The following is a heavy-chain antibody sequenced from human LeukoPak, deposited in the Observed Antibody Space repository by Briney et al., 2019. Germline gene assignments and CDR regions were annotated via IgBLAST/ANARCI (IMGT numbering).Heavy chain of an antibody. CDR3: ARAWYGSGSWVDY. V-gene: IGHV1-2*02. J-gene: IGHJ4*02. D-gene: IGHD3-10*01. CDR1: GYTFTGYY. CDR2: INPNSGGA. Sequence: ASVKVSCKASGYTFTGYYMHWVRQAPGQGLEWMGWINPNSGGANYAQKFQGRVTMTRDTSISTAYMELSRLRSDDTAVYYCARAWYGSGSWVDYWGQGTLVTVSS.